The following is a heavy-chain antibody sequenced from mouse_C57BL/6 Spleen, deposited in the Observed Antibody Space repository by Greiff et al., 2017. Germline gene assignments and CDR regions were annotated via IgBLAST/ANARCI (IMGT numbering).Heavy chain of an antibody. CDR2: IRNKANGYTT. CDR3: ARSMVTDSYYYAMDY. CDR1: GFTFTDYY. J-gene: IGHJ4*01. Sequence: EVNLVESGGGLVQPGGSLSLSCAASGFTFTDYYMSWVRQPPGKALEWLGFIRNKANGYTTEYSASVKGRFTISRDNSQSNLYLQMNALRAEDSATYYCARSMVTDSYYYAMDYWGQGTSVTVSS. V-gene: IGHV7-3*01. D-gene: IGHD2-2*01.